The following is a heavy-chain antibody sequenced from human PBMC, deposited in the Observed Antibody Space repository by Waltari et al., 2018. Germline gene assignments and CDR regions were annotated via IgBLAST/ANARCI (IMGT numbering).Heavy chain of an antibody. Sequence: QITLKESGPTLVKPTQTLTLTCTFSGFSLTTNGVGVGWIRQAPGKALEWLALIYWNDDKRYTPSLKSRLTITKDTSKNQVVLTMTNMDPVDTATYYCAHRRGREYHNNNAWFDPWGQGTLVTVSS. V-gene: IGHV2-5*01. CDR2: IYWNDDK. J-gene: IGHJ5*02. CDR1: GFSLTTNGVG. D-gene: IGHD3-10*01. CDR3: AHRRGREYHNNNAWFDP.